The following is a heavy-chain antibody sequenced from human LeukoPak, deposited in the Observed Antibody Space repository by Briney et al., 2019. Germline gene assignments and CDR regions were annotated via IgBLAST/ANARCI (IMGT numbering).Heavy chain of an antibody. CDR1: GFTFSSYS. J-gene: IGHJ4*02. V-gene: IGHV3-48*01. D-gene: IGHD3-22*01. CDR2: ISSSGSTI. CDR3: ARDEYYDSSGYTS. Sequence: GGVLRLSCADPGFTFSSYSMNLVRQAPGEGLACLSYISSSGSTIYYADSVKGRFTISRDNAKNSLYLQMNGLRAEDTAVYYCARDEYYDSSGYTSWGQGTLVTVSS.